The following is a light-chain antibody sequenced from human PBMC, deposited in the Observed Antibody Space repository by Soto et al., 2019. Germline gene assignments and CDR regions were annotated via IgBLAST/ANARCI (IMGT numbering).Light chain of an antibody. Sequence: QSALTQPASVSGSPGQSITISCTGTSSDVGAYNYVSWYQRHPGKAPKLMIYEVSNRPSGVSNRFSGSKSGNTASLTISGLEAEDAAVYYSSSYTSSSTGVLFVCGTTLTVL. CDR1: SSDVGAYNY. CDR3: SSYTSSSTGVL. CDR2: EVS. J-gene: IGLJ2*01. V-gene: IGLV2-14*01.